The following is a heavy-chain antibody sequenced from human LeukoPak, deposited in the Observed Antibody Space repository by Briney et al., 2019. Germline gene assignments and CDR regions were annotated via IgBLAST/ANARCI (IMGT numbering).Heavy chain of an antibody. CDR2: NRYDGSNK. Sequence: GGSLRLSCAASGFTFSSYGMHWVRQAPGKGLEWVAFNRYDGSNKYYADSVKGRFTISRDSAKNALYLQMNSLRAEDTAVYYCARALRIYYYFDYWGQGTLVTVSS. CDR1: GFTFSSYG. V-gene: IGHV3-30*02. CDR3: ARALRIYYYFDY. J-gene: IGHJ4*02. D-gene: IGHD1-26*01.